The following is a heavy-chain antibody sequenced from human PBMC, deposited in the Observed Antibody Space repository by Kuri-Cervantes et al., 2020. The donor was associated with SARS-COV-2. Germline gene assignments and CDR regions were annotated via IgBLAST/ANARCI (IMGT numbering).Heavy chain of an antibody. J-gene: IGHJ6*03. CDR1: GFTFNNAW. Sequence: GGSLRLSCAASGFTFNNAWLSWVRQAPGKGLEWDGRIKRKTDGSTTDYAAPVKGRFTISRDDSKNTLYPQMHSLKTEDIAVYYCTTGDGSSWYLFHYYYYYKDGWGKGTTVTVSS. D-gene: IGHD6-13*01. V-gene: IGHV3-15*01. CDR3: TTGDGSSWYLFHYYYYYKDG. CDR2: IKRKTDGSTT.